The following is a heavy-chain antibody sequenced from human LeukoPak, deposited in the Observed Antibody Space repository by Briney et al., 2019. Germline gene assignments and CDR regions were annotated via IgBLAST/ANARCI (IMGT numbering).Heavy chain of an antibody. V-gene: IGHV3-23*01. CDR3: AKGLTMIVVVNGFDY. CDR1: GFTFSSYA. CDR2: ISGSGGST. Sequence: GGSLRLSCAASGFTFSSYAMSWVRQAPGKGLEWVSAISGSGGSTYYADSVKGRFTISRDNSKNTLHLQMNSLRAEDTAVYYCAKGLTMIVVVNGFDYWGQGTLVTVSS. J-gene: IGHJ4*02. D-gene: IGHD3-22*01.